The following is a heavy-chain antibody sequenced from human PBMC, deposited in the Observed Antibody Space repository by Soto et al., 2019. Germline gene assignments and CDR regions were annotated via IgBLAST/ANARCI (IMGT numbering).Heavy chain of an antibody. D-gene: IGHD2-2*01. Sequence: QVQLQESGPGLVKPSGTLSLTCAVSSGSISSSNWWSWVRQPPGKGLEWIGEIYHSGSTNYNPSLKSRVTISVDKSKNQFSLKLSSVTAADTAVYYCARAAVNGHYQLPYYYYYMDVWGKGTTVTVSS. CDR2: IYHSGST. CDR1: SGSISSSNW. V-gene: IGHV4-4*02. CDR3: ARAAVNGHYQLPYYYYYMDV. J-gene: IGHJ6*03.